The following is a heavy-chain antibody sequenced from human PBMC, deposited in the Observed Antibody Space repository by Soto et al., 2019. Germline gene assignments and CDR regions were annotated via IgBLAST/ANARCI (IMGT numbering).Heavy chain of an antibody. V-gene: IGHV1-69*01. CDR2: IIPIFGTA. Sequence: QVQLVQSGAEVKKPGSSVKVSCKASGGTFSSYAISWVRQAPGQGLEWMGGIIPIFGTANYAQKFQGRVTITADESTSTAYMELSSLRSEDTAVYYCARSGVVGATYYYYYGMDVWCQGTTVTVSS. CDR1: GGTFSSYA. D-gene: IGHD1-26*01. CDR3: ARSGVVGATYYYYYGMDV. J-gene: IGHJ6*02.